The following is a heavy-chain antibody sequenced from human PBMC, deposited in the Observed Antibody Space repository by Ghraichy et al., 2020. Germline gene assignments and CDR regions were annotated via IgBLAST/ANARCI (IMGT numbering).Heavy chain of an antibody. J-gene: IGHJ6*02. Sequence: GSLRLSCAASGFTFSNYVMSWVRQAPGKGLEWVSAISGSGGSTYYTESLKGRFTISRDNSKNTLILQMNSLRAEDTAVYYCAKGIVAGTTTISYYYNGMDIWGQGTKVTVSS. CDR2: ISGSGGST. CDR1: GFTFSNYV. V-gene: IGHV3-23*01. D-gene: IGHD3-22*01. CDR3: AKGIVAGTTTISYYYNGMDI.